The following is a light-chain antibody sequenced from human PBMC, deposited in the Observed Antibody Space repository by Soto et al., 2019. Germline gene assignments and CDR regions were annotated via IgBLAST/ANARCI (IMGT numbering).Light chain of an antibody. J-gene: IGKJ5*01. V-gene: IGKV3-20*01. CDR3: QQCGSSPIT. CDR2: VAS. Sequence: EIVLTQSPATLSLSPGERATLPCRASQSVSSFLAWYQQKPGQAPRLLIYVASSRATGIPDRFSGSGSGTDFTLTISRLEPEDFAVYYCQQCGSSPITFGQGTRLEIK. CDR1: QSVSSF.